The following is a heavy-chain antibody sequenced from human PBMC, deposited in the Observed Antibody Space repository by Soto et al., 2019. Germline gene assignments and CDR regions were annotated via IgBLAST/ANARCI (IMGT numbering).Heavy chain of an antibody. CDR2: ISGSGGST. CDR3: TTDLHYYGSSGYPD. D-gene: IGHD3-22*01. CDR1: GFTFSSYA. J-gene: IGHJ4*02. Sequence: SGGSLRLSCAASGFTFSSYAMSWVRQAPGKGLEWVSAISGSGGSTYYADSVKGRFTISRDNSKDTLYLQMNSLRAEDTAVYYCTTDLHYYGSSGYPDWGQGTLVTVSS. V-gene: IGHV3-23*01.